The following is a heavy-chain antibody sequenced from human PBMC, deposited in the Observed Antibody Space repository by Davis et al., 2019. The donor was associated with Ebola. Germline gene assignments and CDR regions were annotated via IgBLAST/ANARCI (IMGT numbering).Heavy chain of an antibody. V-gene: IGHV5-51*01. CDR2: IYPGDSEI. CDR3: ARQTVAISGAGGF. Sequence: GESLKISCKGSGYSFTSYWISWVRQVPGKGLEWMGIIYPGDSEIRYGPSFEGQVTISADRSITTAYLQWRSLKASDTATYYCARQTVAISGAGGFWGQGTLVSVSS. D-gene: IGHD6-25*01. CDR1: GYSFTSYW. J-gene: IGHJ4*02.